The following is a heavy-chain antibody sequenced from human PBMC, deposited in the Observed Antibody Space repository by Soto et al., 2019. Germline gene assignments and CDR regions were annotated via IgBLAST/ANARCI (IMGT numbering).Heavy chain of an antibody. CDR2: ISSSSSTI. J-gene: IGHJ6*02. V-gene: IGHV3-48*02. CDR3: ARDNFYDFWSGPPPYYYYGMDV. Sequence: TGGSLRLSCAASGFTFSSYSMNWVRQAPGKGLEWVSYISSSSSTIYYADSVKGRFTISRDNAKNSLYLQMNSLRDEDTAVHYCARDNFYDFWSGPPPYYYYGMDVWGQGTTVTVSS. D-gene: IGHD3-3*01. CDR1: GFTFSSYS.